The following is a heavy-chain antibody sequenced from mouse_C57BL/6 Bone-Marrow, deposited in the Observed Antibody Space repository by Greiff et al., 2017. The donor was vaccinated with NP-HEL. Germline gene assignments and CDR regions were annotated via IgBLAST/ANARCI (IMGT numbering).Heavy chain of an antibody. V-gene: IGHV1-22*01. CDR2: INPNNGGT. J-gene: IGHJ2*01. Sequence: EVQLQQSGPELVKPGASVKMSCKASGYTFTDYNMHWVKQSHGKSLEWIGYINPNNGGTSYNQKFKGKATLTVNKSSSTAYMELRSLTSEDSAVYYCASSPRLGPTPFDYWGQGTTLTVSS. D-gene: IGHD4-1*01. CDR1: GYTFTDYN. CDR3: ASSPRLGPTPFDY.